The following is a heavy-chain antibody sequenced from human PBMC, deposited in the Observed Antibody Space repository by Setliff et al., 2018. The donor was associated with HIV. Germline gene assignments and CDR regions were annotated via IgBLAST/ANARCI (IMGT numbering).Heavy chain of an antibody. CDR3: ARRRGPMVRGVDPTPSYYFDY. J-gene: IGHJ4*02. Sequence: PSETLSLTCTVSGGSISNSRYYWSWIRQPPGKGLEWIGSIYYSGSTYYNPSLKSRVTISLATSKNQFSLSLRSLSAADTAVYYCARRRGPMVRGVDPTPSYYFDYWGQGTLVTVSS. CDR1: GGSISNSRYY. V-gene: IGHV4-39*01. CDR2: IYYSGST. D-gene: IGHD3-10*01.